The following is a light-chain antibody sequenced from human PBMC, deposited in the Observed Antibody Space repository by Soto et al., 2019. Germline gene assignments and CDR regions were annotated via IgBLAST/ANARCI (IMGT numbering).Light chain of an antibody. Sequence: EIVLTQSPGTLSLSPGERATLSCRASLSVSSNYVAWYQQKHGQAPRLLIYGASSRDTGIPDRFSGSGSGTDFTLTISRLEPEDFEVYYCQQYGSSSSTFGGGTKVDIK. CDR3: QQYGSSSST. CDR2: GAS. J-gene: IGKJ4*01. CDR1: LSVSSNY. V-gene: IGKV3-20*01.